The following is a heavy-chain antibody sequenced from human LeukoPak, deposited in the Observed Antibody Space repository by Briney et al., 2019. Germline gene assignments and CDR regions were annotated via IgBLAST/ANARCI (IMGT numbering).Heavy chain of an antibody. CDR3: ARHLCGGDCSPDY. CDR1: GGSISSYY. D-gene: IGHD2-21*02. V-gene: IGHV4-59*08. CDR2: IYYSGST. J-gene: IGHJ4*02. Sequence: SETLSLTCTASGGSISSYYWSWIRQPPGKGLEWIGYIYYSGSTNYNPSLKSRVTISVDTSKNQFSLKLSSVTAADTAVYYCARHLCGGDCSPDYWGQGTLVTVSS.